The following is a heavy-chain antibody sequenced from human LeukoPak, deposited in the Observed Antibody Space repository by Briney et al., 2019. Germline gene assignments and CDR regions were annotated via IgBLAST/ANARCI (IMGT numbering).Heavy chain of an antibody. V-gene: IGHV4-39*01. CDR2: IYYSGST. CDR1: GGSISSSSYS. Sequence: SETLSLTCTVSGGSISSSSYSWGWIRQPPGKGLEWIGSIYYSGSTYYNPSLKSRVTISVDTSKNQFSLKLSSVTAADTAVYYCARHVGGNCSSTSCYITINWFDPWGQGTLVTVSS. J-gene: IGHJ5*02. CDR3: ARHVGGNCSSTSCYITINWFDP. D-gene: IGHD2-2*02.